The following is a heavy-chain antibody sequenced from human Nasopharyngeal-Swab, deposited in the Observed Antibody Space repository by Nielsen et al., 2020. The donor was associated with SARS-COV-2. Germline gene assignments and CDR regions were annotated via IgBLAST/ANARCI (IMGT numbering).Heavy chain of an antibody. CDR3: ARDPLSSWQAIGNWYFDL. CDR2: VSSTSSYI. J-gene: IGHJ2*01. V-gene: IGHV3-21*01. Sequence: GGSLRLSYAASGFTFSSYSMNWVRQAPGKGLEWVSSVSSTSSYIYYADSLKGRFTISRDNAKNSLYLQLNSLRAEDTAVYYCARDPLSSWQAIGNWYFDLWGRGTLVTVSS. D-gene: IGHD6-13*01. CDR1: GFTFSSYS.